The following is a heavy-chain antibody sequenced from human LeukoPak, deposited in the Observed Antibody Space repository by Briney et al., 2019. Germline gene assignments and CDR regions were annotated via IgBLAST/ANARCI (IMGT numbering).Heavy chain of an antibody. J-gene: IGHJ3*02. D-gene: IGHD4-17*01. CDR1: GFTFSSYA. V-gene: IGHV3-23*01. Sequence: GGSLRLFCAASGFTFSSYAMSWVRQAPGKGLEWVSAISGSGGSTYYADSVKGRFTISRDNPKNTLYLQMNSLRAEGTAVYYCAKATGGAPIWGQGTMVTVSS. CDR3: AKATGGAPI. CDR2: ISGSGGST.